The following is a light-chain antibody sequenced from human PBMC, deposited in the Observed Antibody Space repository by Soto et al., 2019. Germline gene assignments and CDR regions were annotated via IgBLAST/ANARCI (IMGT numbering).Light chain of an antibody. Sequence: DIPMTQSPSTLSASVGDRVTITCRASQSITSWLAWYQQKPGKAPKLLIYKTSSLESGVPSRFSGSGSGTEFTLTISSLQPDDFATYYCQQYNSYSPTFGPGTKVDIK. CDR2: KTS. V-gene: IGKV1-5*03. CDR3: QQYNSYSPT. CDR1: QSITSW. J-gene: IGKJ3*01.